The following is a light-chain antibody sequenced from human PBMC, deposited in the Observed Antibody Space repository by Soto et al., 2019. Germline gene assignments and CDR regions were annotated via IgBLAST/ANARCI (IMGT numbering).Light chain of an antibody. Sequence: DIQIAQSPSTLSGSVVDRVNITCPASQTISSWLAWYQQKPGKAPKLPIYKASTLKSGVPSRFSGSGSGTEFTLTISSLQPDDFATYYCQHYNSYSEACGQGTKGDIK. J-gene: IGKJ1*01. CDR3: QHYNSYSEA. CDR1: QTISSW. V-gene: IGKV1-5*03. CDR2: KAS.